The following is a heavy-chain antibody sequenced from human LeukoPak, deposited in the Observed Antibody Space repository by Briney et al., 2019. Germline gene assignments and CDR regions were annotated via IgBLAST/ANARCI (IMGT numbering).Heavy chain of an antibody. D-gene: IGHD3-22*01. CDR3: ARDMRGDFYDTSGLNWFGP. CDR2: ISYSATT. Sequence: SETLSLTCTVSGAYISRYYWSWIRQPPGKGLDWIGYISYSATTNYNPSLMSRVTITVDTSKNQFSLKLSSVTAADTAVYYCARDMRGDFYDTSGLNWFGPWGQGTLVTVSS. CDR1: GAYISRYY. V-gene: IGHV4-59*01. J-gene: IGHJ5*02.